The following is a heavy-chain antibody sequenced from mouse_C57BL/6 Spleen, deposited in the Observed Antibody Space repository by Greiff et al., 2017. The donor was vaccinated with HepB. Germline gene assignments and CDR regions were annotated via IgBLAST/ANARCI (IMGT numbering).Heavy chain of an antibody. V-gene: IGHV1-82*01. J-gene: IGHJ1*03. D-gene: IGHD2-2*01. CDR1: GYAFSSSW. CDR3: ARDGYGLNFDV. CDR2: IYPGDGDT. Sequence: VQLQQSGPELVKPGASVKISCKASGYAFSSSWMNWVKQRPGKGLEWIGRIYPGDGDTNYNGKFKGKATLTADKSSSTAYMQLSSLTSEDSAVYFCARDGYGLNFDVWGTGTTVTVSS.